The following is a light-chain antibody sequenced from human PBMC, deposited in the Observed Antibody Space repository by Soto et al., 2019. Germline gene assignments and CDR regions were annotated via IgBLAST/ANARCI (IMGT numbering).Light chain of an antibody. CDR1: SSDVGGYKY. CDR2: AVS. Sequence: QSVLTQPPSASGSPGQSVTISCTGTSSDVGGYKYVSWYQQHPGKAPKLMIYAVSERPSGVPDRFSGSKSGNTASLTVSGLQAEDEADDYCSSYAGSNNLLFGGGTKLTVL. J-gene: IGLJ2*01. V-gene: IGLV2-8*01. CDR3: SSYAGSNNLL.